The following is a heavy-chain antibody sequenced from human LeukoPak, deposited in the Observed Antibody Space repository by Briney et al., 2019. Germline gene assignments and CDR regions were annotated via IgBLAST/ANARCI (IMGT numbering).Heavy chain of an antibody. CDR2: INHSGST. D-gene: IGHD6-6*01. Sequence: TSETLSLTCAVYGGSFSGYYWSWIRQPPGKGLEWIGEINHSGSTNYNPSPKSRVTISVDTSKNQFSLKLSSVTAADTAVYYCARPRIAARSPFDYWGQGTLVTVSS. CDR1: GGSFSGYY. CDR3: ARPRIAARSPFDY. V-gene: IGHV4-34*01. J-gene: IGHJ4*02.